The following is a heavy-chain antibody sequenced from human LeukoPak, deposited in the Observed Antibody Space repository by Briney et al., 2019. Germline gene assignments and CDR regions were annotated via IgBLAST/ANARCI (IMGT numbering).Heavy chain of an antibody. CDR2: INPSGGST. CDR3: ARAPGGAGRLNWFDP. J-gene: IGHJ5*02. V-gene: IGHV1-46*01. CDR1: GYTFTSYY. D-gene: IGHD1-26*01. Sequence: ASVKVSCKASGYTFTSYYMHWVRQAPGQGLEWMGIINPSGGSTSYAQKFQGRVTMTRDTSTSTVYMELSSLRSEDTAVYYCARAPGGAGRLNWFDPWGQGTLVTVSS.